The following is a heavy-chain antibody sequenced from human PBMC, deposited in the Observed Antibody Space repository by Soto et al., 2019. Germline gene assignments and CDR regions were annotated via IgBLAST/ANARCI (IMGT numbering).Heavy chain of an antibody. V-gene: IGHV4-39*01. CDR2: IYYSGST. J-gene: IGHJ5*02. CDR3: ASVGLRRTIFGVVMRNAYNGFDP. Sequence: SETLSLTCTVSGGSISSSSYYWGWIRQPPGKGLEWIGSIYYSGSTYYNPSLKSRVTISVDTSKNQFSLKLSSVTAADTAVYYCASVGLRRTIFGVVMRNAYNGFDPWGQGTLVTVSS. CDR1: GGSISSSSYY. D-gene: IGHD3-3*01.